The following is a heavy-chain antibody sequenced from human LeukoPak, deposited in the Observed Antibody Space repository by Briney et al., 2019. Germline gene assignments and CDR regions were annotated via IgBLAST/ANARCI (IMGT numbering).Heavy chain of an antibody. CDR1: GGSISSGSYY. CDR2: IYTSGST. J-gene: IGHJ4*02. Sequence: PSQTLSLTCTVSGGSISSGSYYWSWIRQPAGKGLEWIGRIYTSGSTNYNPSLKSRVTISVDTSKNQFSLKLSSVTAADTAVYYCARGEYSSSPGVSFSDYWGQGTLVTVSS. D-gene: IGHD6-6*01. CDR3: ARGEYSSSPGVSFSDY. V-gene: IGHV4-61*02.